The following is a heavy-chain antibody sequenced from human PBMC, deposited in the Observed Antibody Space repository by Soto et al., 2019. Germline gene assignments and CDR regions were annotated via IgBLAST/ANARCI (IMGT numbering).Heavy chain of an antibody. CDR1: GFTFSNAW. CDR2: IKSKTDGGTT. D-gene: IGHD2-2*02. V-gene: IGHV3-15*01. Sequence: EVQLVESGGGLVKPGGSLRLSCAASGFTFSNAWMSWVRQAPGKGLEWVGRIKSKTDGGTTDYAAPVKGRFTISRDDSKNTLYLQMNSLKTEDTAVYYCTTDSLYDPGTYYHYMDVWGKGTTVTVSS. J-gene: IGHJ6*03. CDR3: TTDSLYDPGTYYHYMDV.